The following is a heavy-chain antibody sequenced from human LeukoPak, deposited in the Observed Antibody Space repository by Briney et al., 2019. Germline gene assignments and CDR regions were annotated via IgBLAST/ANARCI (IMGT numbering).Heavy chain of an antibody. CDR3: ARGRPYYYGSERWFDP. J-gene: IGHJ5*02. V-gene: IGHV1-2*02. CDR1: GYTFTGYY. D-gene: IGHD3-10*01. Sequence: ASVKVSCKASGYTFTGYYMHWLRQAPGQGLEWMGWINPNSGGTNYAQKFQGRVTMTRDTSISTAYMELSRLRSDDTAVYYCARGRPYYYGSERWFDPWGQGTLVPVSS. CDR2: INPNSGGT.